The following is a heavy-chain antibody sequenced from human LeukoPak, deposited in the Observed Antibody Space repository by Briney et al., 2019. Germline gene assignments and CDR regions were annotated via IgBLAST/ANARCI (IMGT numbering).Heavy chain of an antibody. CDR2: INHSGST. D-gene: IGHD3-16*02. CDR3: ARGYDYVWGSYRFYFDY. CDR1: GGSFSGCY. V-gene: IGHV4-34*01. Sequence: SETLSLTCAVYGGSFSGCYWSWIRQPPGKGLEWIGEINHSGSTNYNPSLKSRVTISVDTSKNQFSLKLSSVTAADTAVYYCARGYDYVWGSYRFYFDYWGQGTLVTVSS. J-gene: IGHJ4*02.